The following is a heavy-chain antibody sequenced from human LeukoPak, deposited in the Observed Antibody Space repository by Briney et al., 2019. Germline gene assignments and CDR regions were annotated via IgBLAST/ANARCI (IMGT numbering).Heavy chain of an antibody. V-gene: IGHV1-2*02. CDR1: GYTFTGYY. J-gene: IGHJ4*02. CDR2: INPNSGGT. Sequence: GASVKVSCKASGYTFTGYYMHWVRQAPGQGLEWMGWINPNSGGTNYAQKFQGRVTMTRDTSISTAYMELSRLRSDDTAVYYCARLDSSGYYFIDYWGQGTLVTVSS. D-gene: IGHD3-22*01. CDR3: ARLDSSGYYFIDY.